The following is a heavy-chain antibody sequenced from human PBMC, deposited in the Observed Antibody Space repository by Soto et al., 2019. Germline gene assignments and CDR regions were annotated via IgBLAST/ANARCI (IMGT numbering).Heavy chain of an antibody. CDR1: GGSISSSSYY. Sequence: SETLSLTCTVSGGSISSSSYYWGWIRQPPGKGLEWIGSIYYSGGTYYNPSLKSRVTISVDTSKNQFSLKLSSVTAADTAVYYCARQKSGYSYGYYFDYWGQGTPVTVSS. V-gene: IGHV4-39*01. J-gene: IGHJ4*02. D-gene: IGHD5-18*01. CDR2: IYYSGGT. CDR3: ARQKSGYSYGYYFDY.